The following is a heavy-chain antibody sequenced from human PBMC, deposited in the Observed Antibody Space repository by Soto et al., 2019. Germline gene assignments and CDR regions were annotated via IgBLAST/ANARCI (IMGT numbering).Heavy chain of an antibody. V-gene: IGHV4-34*01. Sequence: SETLSLTCAVYGGSFSGYHWSWIRQPPGKGLEWIGEINHSGSTNYNPSLKSRVTISVDTSKNQFSLKLSSVTAADTAVYYCARVSEIVPAAGFDYWGRGTLVTVSS. CDR2: INHSGST. J-gene: IGHJ4*02. CDR1: GGSFSGYH. D-gene: IGHD2-2*01. CDR3: ARVSEIVPAAGFDY.